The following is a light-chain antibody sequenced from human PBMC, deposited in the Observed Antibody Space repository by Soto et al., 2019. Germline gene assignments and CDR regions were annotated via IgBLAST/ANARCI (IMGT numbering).Light chain of an antibody. CDR3: QQFHRFPWT. V-gene: IGKV1-5*01. Sequence: DIPMTQSPSTLSASVGDRVTITCRASQTIHSFLAWYQQKAGKAPKLLIYDASNLESGVPSRFRGSGSGTEFTLTVSSLQPDDFATFYCQQFHRFPWTFGQGTKVEI. CDR1: QTIHSF. CDR2: DAS. J-gene: IGKJ1*01.